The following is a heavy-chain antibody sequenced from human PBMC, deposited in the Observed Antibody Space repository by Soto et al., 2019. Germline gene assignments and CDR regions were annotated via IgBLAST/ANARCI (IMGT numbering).Heavy chain of an antibody. V-gene: IGHV4-34*01. CDR3: ARRSTMVRGVIESLGWFDP. CDR2: INHSGST. D-gene: IGHD3-10*01. J-gene: IGHJ5*02. CDR1: GGSFSGYY. Sequence: SEPLSLTCAVYGGSFSGYYWSWIRQPPGKGLEWIGEINHSGSTNYNPSLKSRVTISVDTSKNQFSLKLSSVTAADTAVYYCARRSTMVRGVIESLGWFDPWGQGTLVT.